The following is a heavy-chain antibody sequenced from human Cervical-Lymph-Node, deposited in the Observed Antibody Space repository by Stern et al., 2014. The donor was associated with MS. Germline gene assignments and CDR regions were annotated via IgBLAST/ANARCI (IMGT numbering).Heavy chain of an antibody. V-gene: IGHV3-30*18. J-gene: IGHJ4*02. CDR3: VKRGITEVRGVRLGDY. CDR2: ISYDGSDT. D-gene: IGHD3-10*01. CDR1: GFTFSSYG. Sequence: QVQLVQSGGGVVQSGRSLRLTCKVSGFTFSSYGMHWVRQAPGKGLEWVSVISYDGSDTYYAESVKSRFTISRDNSKNTLYLEMRSLRPEDTAVYYCVKRGITEVRGVRLGDYWGPGTLVIVSS.